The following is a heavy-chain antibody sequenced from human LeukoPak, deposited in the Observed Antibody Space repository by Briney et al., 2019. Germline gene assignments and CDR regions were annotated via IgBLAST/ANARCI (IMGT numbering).Heavy chain of an antibody. CDR3: ARTKAAEYDYYYYMDV. D-gene: IGHD6-13*01. V-gene: IGHV1-2*02. CDR1: GYTFTGYY. J-gene: IGHJ6*03. Sequence: ASVKVSCKASGYTFTGYYMHWVRQAPGQGLEWMGWINPNSGGTNYAQKFQGRVTMTRDTSISTAYMELSRLRSDDTAVYYCARTKAAEYDYYYYMDVWGKGTTVTVSS. CDR2: INPNSGGT.